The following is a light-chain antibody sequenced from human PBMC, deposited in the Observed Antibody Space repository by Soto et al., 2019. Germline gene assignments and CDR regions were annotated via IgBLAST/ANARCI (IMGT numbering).Light chain of an antibody. CDR1: KLGDKY. CDR3: QAWDSSTAV. V-gene: IGLV3-1*01. CDR2: QDS. J-gene: IGLJ2*01. Sequence: SYELTQPPTVSVSPGQTASITCSGDKLGDKYACWYQLKPGQSPVLVIYQDSKRPSGIPERFSGSNSGNTATLTISGTQAMDEADYYCQAWDSSTAVFGGGTKLTVL.